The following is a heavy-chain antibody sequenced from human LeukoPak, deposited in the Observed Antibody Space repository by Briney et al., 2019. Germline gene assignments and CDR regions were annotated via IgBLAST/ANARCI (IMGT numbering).Heavy chain of an antibody. D-gene: IGHD7-27*01. CDR3: AVAPSGAFDI. Sequence: PSDPLPLTCTVCGGSIRCYYWSWLQQPAGKGVEWIGYIYYSGSTNFNPSLKSRFTISIDTSKNQFSLKLGSVTAADTAMYYCAVAPSGAFDIWGQGTMVTVSS. CDR2: IYYSGST. J-gene: IGHJ3*02. V-gene: IGHV4-59*07. CDR1: GGSIRCYY.